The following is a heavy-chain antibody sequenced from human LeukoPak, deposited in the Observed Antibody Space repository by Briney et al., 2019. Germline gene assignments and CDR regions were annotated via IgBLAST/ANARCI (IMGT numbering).Heavy chain of an antibody. CDR3: ARVSSGLNVWGSYRNLDY. V-gene: IGHV3-11*01. CDR1: GFTFSDYY. J-gene: IGHJ4*02. CDR2: ISSSGSTI. Sequence: GGSLRLSCAASGFTFSDYYMSWIRQAPGKGLEWVSYISSSGSTIYYADSVKGRFTISRDNAKNSLYLQMNSLRAEDTAVYYCARVSSGLNVWGSYRNLDYWGQGTLVTVS. D-gene: IGHD3-16*02.